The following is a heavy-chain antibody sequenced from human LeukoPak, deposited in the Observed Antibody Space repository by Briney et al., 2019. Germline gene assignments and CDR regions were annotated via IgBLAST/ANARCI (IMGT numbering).Heavy chain of an antibody. CDR1: GYTFTDYY. CDR3: ARGSGRGSRVGYTDTDY. D-gene: IGHD5-24*01. Sequence: ASVTVSCKASGYTFTDYYIHWVRQAPGQGLEWMGWINPNSGVTNYAQTFQGRVTMTRDTSSSTAYMELSKLRSDDTAVFFCARGSGRGSRVGYTDTDYWGQGTLVTVSS. J-gene: IGHJ4*02. V-gene: IGHV1-2*02. CDR2: INPNSGVT.